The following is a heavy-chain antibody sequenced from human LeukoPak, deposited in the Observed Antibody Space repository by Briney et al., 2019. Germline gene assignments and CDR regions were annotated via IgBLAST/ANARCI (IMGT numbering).Heavy chain of an antibody. CDR2: ISWDGGRT. J-gene: IGHJ4*02. V-gene: IGHV3-43D*03. D-gene: IGHD3-10*01. CDR1: GFTFDDYA. CDR3: AKDKFDGSGSYYFDY. Sequence: GGSLRLSCAASGFTFDDYAMHWVRQAPGKGLEWVSLISWDGGRTYCADSVKGRFTISRDNSKNSLYLQMNSLRAEDTALYYCAKDKFDGSGSYYFDYWGQGTLVTVSS.